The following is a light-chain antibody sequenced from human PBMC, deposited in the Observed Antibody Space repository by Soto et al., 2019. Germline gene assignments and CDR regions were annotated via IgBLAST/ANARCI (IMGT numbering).Light chain of an antibody. V-gene: IGKV3-20*01. CDR3: QQRGT. Sequence: EIVLTQSPGTLSLSPGETATLSCRASQSLTSSYLAWYQQRPGQAPSLLIYGVSSRATGIPDRFSGSGSGTDFTLTISSLEPEDLAVYYCQQRGTFGPGTKVDIK. CDR2: GVS. CDR1: QSLTSSY. J-gene: IGKJ3*01.